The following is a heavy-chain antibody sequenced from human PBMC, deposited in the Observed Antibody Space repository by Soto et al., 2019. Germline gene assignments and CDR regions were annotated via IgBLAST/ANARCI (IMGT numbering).Heavy chain of an antibody. Sequence: GGSLRLSCAASGFTFGDCGMSWFRQAPGKGLEWVSTIHYSGSYTHYPDSVKGRFTISRDNSRNILYLQLNSLRASDSAMYYCARAHSNGWYQHLDHWGPGTLVTVSS. V-gene: IGHV3-23*01. CDR3: ARAHSNGWYQHLDH. D-gene: IGHD6-19*01. CDR1: GFTFGDCG. J-gene: IGHJ4*02. CDR2: IHYSGSYT.